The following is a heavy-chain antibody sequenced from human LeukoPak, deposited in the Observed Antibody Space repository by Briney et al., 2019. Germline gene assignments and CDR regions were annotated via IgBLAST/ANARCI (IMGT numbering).Heavy chain of an antibody. CDR2: INSDGSST. CDR1: GFTFSSYW. J-gene: IGHJ5*02. Sequence: GGSLRLSCAASGFTFSSYWMHWVRHAPGRGLVWVSRINSDGSSTSYADSVKGRFTISRDNAKNTLYLQVNSLRAEDTAVYYCARALYCSSTSCPNWFDPWGQGTLVTVSS. CDR3: ARALYCSSTSCPNWFDP. D-gene: IGHD2-2*01. V-gene: IGHV3-74*01.